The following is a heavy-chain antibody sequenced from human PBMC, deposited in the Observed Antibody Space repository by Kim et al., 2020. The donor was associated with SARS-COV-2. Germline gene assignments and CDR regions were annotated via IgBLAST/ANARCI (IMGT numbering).Heavy chain of an antibody. CDR1: GFTFSSYS. V-gene: IGHV3-21*01. J-gene: IGHJ2*01. CDR2: ISSSSSYI. CDR3: ARDNRGSYQYFDL. D-gene: IGHD5-12*01. Sequence: GGSLRLSCAASGFTFSSYSMNWVRQAPGKGLEWVSSISSSSSYIYYADSVKGRFTISRDNAKNSLYLQMNSLRAEDTAVYYCARDNRGSYQYFDLWGRGTLVTVSS.